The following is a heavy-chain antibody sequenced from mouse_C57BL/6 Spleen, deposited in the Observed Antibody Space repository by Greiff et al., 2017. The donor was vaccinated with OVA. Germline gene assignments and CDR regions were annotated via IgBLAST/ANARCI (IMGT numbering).Heavy chain of an antibody. J-gene: IGHJ1*03. CDR1: GYAFSSSW. V-gene: IGHV1-82*01. D-gene: IGHD2-5*01. CDR2: IYPGDGDT. Sequence: VQLKQSGPELVKPGASVKISCKASGYAFSSSWMNWVKQRPGKGLEWIGRIYPGDGDTNYNGKFKGKATLTADKSSSTAYMQLSSLTSEDSAVYFCARGDSNYWYFDVWGTGTTVTVSS. CDR3: ARGDSNYWYFDV.